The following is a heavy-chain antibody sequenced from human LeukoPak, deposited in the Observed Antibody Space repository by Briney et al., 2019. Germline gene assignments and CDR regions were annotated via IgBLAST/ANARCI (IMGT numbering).Heavy chain of an antibody. CDR2: ISTSGST. CDR1: GDSISSGDYY. Sequence: SQTLSLTCTVSGDSISSGDYYWSWIRQPAGKGLEWIRRISTSGSTNYNPSLNSRVTMSVHTSKNHFSLKLSSVTAADTAVYYCAKGAGPPWFDPWGQGTLVTVSS. J-gene: IGHJ5*02. CDR3: AKGAGPPWFDP. D-gene: IGHD6-19*01. V-gene: IGHV4-61*02.